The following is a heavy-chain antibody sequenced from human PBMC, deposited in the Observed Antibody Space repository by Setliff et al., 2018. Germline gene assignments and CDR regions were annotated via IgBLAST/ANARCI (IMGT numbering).Heavy chain of an antibody. D-gene: IGHD1-1*01. Sequence: GGSLRLSCAASGFTFSTYAMSWVRQAPGKGLEWVSTIYSGDRNTFYTDSVKGRSIIYRDNARNSLHLQMDSLRAEDTAVYYCARDQARWLVAAGTFDYWGLGALVTVSS. CDR3: ARDQARWLVAAGTFDY. CDR1: GFTFSTYA. V-gene: IGHV3-23*03. J-gene: IGHJ4*02. CDR2: IYSGDRNT.